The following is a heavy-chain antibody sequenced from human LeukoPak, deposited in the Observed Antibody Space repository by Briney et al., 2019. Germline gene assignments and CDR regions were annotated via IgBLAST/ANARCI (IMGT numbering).Heavy chain of an antibody. CDR2: ISSSSSYI. Sequence: GGSLRLSCAASGFTFSSYSVNWVRQAPGKGLEWVSSISSSSSYIYYADSVKGRFTTSRDNAKNSLYLQMNSLRAEDTAVYYCAIYGSGSYPSYWGQGTLVTVSS. D-gene: IGHD3-10*01. V-gene: IGHV3-21*01. CDR1: GFTFSSYS. J-gene: IGHJ4*02. CDR3: AIYGSGSYPSY.